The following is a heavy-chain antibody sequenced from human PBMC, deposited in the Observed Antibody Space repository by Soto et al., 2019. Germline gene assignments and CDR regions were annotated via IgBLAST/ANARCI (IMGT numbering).Heavy chain of an antibody. D-gene: IGHD3-10*01. CDR2: IYYSGST. V-gene: IGHV4-59*08. CDR1: GGSIRSYY. Sequence: TSETLSLTCTVSGGSIRSYYWSWIRQPPGKGLEWIGYIYYSGSTNYNPSLKSRVTTSVDTSKNQFSLKLSSVTAADTAVYYCARRYGSGFDYWGQGTLVTVSS. J-gene: IGHJ4*02. CDR3: ARRYGSGFDY.